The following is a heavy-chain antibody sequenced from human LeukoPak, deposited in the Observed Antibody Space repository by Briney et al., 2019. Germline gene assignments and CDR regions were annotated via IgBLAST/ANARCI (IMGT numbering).Heavy chain of an antibody. CDR1: GYIFTCYY. CDR3: ARDRRSSWFPFDY. D-gene: IGHD6-13*01. Sequence: ASVKVSCKASGYIFTCYYMHWVRQAPGQGLEWMGRINPNSGGTNYAQKFQGRVTMTRDTSISTAYMELSRLRSDDTAVYYCARDRRSSWFPFDYWGQGTLVTVSS. V-gene: IGHV1-2*06. CDR2: INPNSGGT. J-gene: IGHJ4*02.